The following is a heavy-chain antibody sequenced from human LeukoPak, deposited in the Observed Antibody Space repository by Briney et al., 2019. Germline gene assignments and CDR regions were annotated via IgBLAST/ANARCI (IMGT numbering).Heavy chain of an antibody. CDR1: GVSISSYY. CDR3: ARLAAISGSDYPDD. Sequence: SETLSLTCTVSGVSISSYYWSWIRQPPGKGLEWIGYIFYSGNTIYNPSLRSRVTISADTSKNHFSLRLRSVTAADTAVYYCARLAAISGSDYPDDWGQGALVTVSS. V-gene: IGHV4-59*08. CDR2: IFYSGNT. J-gene: IGHJ4*02. D-gene: IGHD1-26*01.